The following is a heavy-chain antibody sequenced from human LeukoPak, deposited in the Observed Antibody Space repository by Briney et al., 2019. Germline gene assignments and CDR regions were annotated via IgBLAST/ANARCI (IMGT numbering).Heavy chain of an antibody. CDR2: IIPIFGTA. D-gene: IGHD1-14*01. Sequence: ASVKVSCKASGGTFSSYAISWVRQAPGQGLEWMGGIIPIFGTANYAQRFQGRVTITTDESTSTAYMELSSLRSEDTAVYYCARGQANLYYYYMDVWGKGTTVTVSS. J-gene: IGHJ6*03. V-gene: IGHV1-69*05. CDR3: ARGQANLYYYYMDV. CDR1: GGTFSSYA.